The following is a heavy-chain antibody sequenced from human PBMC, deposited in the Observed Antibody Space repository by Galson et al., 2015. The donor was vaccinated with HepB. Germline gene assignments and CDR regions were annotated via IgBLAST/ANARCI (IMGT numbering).Heavy chain of an antibody. CDR2: IYPGDSDA. D-gene: IGHD3-10*01. J-gene: IGHJ6*02. CDR3: ARPESDRFGSGTYHYGMDV. Sequence: QSGAEVKKPGESLKISCKGSGYSFSSYWIGWVRQMPGKGLEWMGVIYPGDSDARYSPSFQGQVTISADKSISTAYLQWSSLKASDTAMYYCARPESDRFGSGTYHYGMDVWGLGTTVTVSS. CDR1: GYSFSSYW. V-gene: IGHV5-51*01.